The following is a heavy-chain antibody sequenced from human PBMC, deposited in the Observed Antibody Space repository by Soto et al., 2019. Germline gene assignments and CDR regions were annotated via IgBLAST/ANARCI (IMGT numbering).Heavy chain of an antibody. CDR1: GFTFRNFW. V-gene: IGHV3-7*01. Sequence: PGGSLRLSCVGSGFTFRNFWVTWVRQAPGKGLEWVAHINQDASQRDYMDSVSGRFTISRDNTENSVYLQVNSLRAEDTSIYYCARGHYGLDVWGQGTTVTVSS. J-gene: IGHJ6*01. CDR3: ARGHYGLDV. CDR2: INQDASQR.